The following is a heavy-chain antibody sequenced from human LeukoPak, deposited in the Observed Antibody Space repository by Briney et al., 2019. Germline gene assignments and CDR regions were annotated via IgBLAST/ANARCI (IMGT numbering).Heavy chain of an antibody. V-gene: IGHV3-64D*09. CDR1: GFTFSSYA. D-gene: IGHD5-12*01. CDR2: ISSNGGST. CDR3: VKGEGSGYYWFDH. J-gene: IGHJ5*02. Sequence: GGSLRLSCSASGFTFSSYAMHWVRQAPGKGLEYVSAISSNGGSTYYADSVKGRFTISRDNSKNTLYLQMSSLRAEDTAVYYCVKGEGSGYYWFDHWGQGTLVTVSS.